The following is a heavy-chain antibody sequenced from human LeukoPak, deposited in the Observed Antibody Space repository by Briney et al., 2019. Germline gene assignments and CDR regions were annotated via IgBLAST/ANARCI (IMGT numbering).Heavy chain of an antibody. V-gene: IGHV3-21*01. CDR2: ISSSSSYI. D-gene: IGHD4-17*01. Sequence: PGGSLRLSCAASGFTFSSYSMNWVRQAPGKGLEWVSSISSSSSYIYYADSVKGRFTISRDNAKNSLYLQMNSLRAEDTAVYYCARDPSFDYGDFYFDYWGQGTPVTVSS. CDR3: ARDPSFDYGDFYFDY. J-gene: IGHJ4*02. CDR1: GFTFSSYS.